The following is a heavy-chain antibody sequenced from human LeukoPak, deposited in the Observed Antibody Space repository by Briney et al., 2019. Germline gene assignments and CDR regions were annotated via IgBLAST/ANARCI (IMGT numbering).Heavy chain of an antibody. CDR1: GFTFSSYA. J-gene: IGHJ6*02. V-gene: IGHV3-23*01. CDR3: ARAQLVYSSSWYIYYYYGMDV. D-gene: IGHD6-13*01. Sequence: QSGGSLRLSCAASGFTFSSYAMSWVRQAPGKGLEWVSAISGSGGSTYYADSVKGRFTISRDNAKNTLYLQMNSLRAEDTAVYYCARAQLVYSSSWYIYYYYGMDVWGQGTTVTVSS. CDR2: ISGSGGST.